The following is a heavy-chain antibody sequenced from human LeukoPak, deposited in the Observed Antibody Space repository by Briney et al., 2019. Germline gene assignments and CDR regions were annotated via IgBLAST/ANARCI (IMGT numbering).Heavy chain of an antibody. CDR2: IRYDGSNK. J-gene: IGHJ2*01. Sequence: GGSLRLSCAASGFTFSSYGMHWVRQAPGKGLEWVAFIRYDGSNKYYADSVKGRFTISRDNSKNTLYLQMNSLRAEDTAVYYCAKDHKSLVGSGYYTLGWYFDLWGRGTLVTVSS. V-gene: IGHV3-30*02. D-gene: IGHD3-3*01. CDR3: AKDHKSLVGSGYYTLGWYFDL. CDR1: GFTFSSYG.